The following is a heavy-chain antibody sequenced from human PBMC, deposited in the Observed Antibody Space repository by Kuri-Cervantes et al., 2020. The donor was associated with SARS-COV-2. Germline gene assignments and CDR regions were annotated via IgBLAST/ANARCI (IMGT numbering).Heavy chain of an antibody. CDR2: ISAYNGNT. J-gene: IGHJ4*02. D-gene: IGHD3-22*01. CDR1: GYTFTSYG. Sequence: ASVKVSCKASGYTFTSYGISWVRQAPGQGLEWMGWISAYNGNTNYAQKLQGRVTMTTDTSTSTAYMELRSLRSDDTAVYHCARDAGYYDSSGYRYYFDYWGQGTLVTVSS. CDR3: ARDAGYYDSSGYRYYFDY. V-gene: IGHV1-18*01.